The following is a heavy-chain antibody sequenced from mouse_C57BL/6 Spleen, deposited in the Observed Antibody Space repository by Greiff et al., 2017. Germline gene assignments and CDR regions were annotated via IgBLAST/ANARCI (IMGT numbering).Heavy chain of an antibody. CDR3: ARRSSGYEYYYAMDY. J-gene: IGHJ4*01. Sequence: QVQLQQSGAELVKPGASVKLSCKASGYTFTSYWMQWVKQRPGQGLEWIGEIDPSDSYTNYNQKFKGKATLTVDTSSSTAYMQLSSLTSEDSAVYYCARRSSGYEYYYAMDYWGQGTSVTVSS. D-gene: IGHD3-2*02. CDR2: IDPSDSYT. CDR1: GYTFTSYW. V-gene: IGHV1-50*01.